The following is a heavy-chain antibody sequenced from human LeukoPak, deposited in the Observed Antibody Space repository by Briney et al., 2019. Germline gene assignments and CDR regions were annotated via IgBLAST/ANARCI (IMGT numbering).Heavy chain of an antibody. CDR3: ARDLNYYISGREFDS. V-gene: IGHV3-21*01. CDR1: GFTFSTYS. D-gene: IGHD3-10*01. J-gene: IGHJ4*02. CDR2: ITTSSTYI. Sequence: GGSLRLSCAASGFTFSTYSMTWVRQAPGKGLEWVSSITTSSTYIDYADSVKGRFTISRDNAKNSLYLQMNSLRADDTAVYYCARDLNYYISGREFDSWGQGTLVTVSS.